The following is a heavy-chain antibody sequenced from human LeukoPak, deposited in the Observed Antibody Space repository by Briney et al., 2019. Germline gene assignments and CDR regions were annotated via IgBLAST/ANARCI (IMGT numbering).Heavy chain of an antibody. CDR2: IKSKTDGGTT. CDR1: GFTFSNAW. J-gene: IGHJ4*02. D-gene: IGHD1-1*01. V-gene: IGHV3-15*01. CDR3: TTDLRGGQRPTDY. Sequence: GGSLRLSCAASGFTFSNAWMSWVRQAPGKGLEWVGRIKSKTDGGTTDYAAPVKGRFTISRDDSKNTLYLQMNSLKTEDTAVYYCTTDLRGGQRPTDYWGQGTLVTVSS.